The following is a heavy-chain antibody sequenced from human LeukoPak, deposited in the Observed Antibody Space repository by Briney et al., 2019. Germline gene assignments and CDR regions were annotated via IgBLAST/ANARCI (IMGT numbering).Heavy chain of an antibody. D-gene: IGHD4-17*01. CDR3: AREPTVTNPPDY. J-gene: IGHJ4*02. Sequence: ASVKVSCKASGYTFTSYYMHWVRQAPGQGLEWMGVINPSGGSTSYAQKFQGRVTMTRDTSTSTVYMELSSLRSEDTAVYYCAREPTVTNPPDYWGQGTLVTVSS. CDR1: GYTFTSYY. V-gene: IGHV1-46*01. CDR2: INPSGGST.